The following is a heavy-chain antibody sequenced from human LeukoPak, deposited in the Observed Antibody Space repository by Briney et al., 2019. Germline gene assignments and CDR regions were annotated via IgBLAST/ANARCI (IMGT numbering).Heavy chain of an antibody. J-gene: IGHJ4*02. Sequence: SDTLSLTCSVSGGSFSRGYWGWIRHPPGKGLEWIGHIFYSGSGNTMNTLYNPSFESLVTISADKSKNQYSLDRRSLTAADTAMFYCARHSFGVCLAYWGQGILVTVSS. CDR1: GGSFSRGY. V-gene: IGHV4-59*08. CDR3: ARHSFGVCLAY. D-gene: IGHD2-21*01. CDR2: IFYSGSGNTMNT.